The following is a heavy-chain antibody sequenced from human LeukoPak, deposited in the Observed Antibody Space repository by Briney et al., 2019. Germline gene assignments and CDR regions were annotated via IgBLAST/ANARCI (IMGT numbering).Heavy chain of an antibody. D-gene: IGHD3-3*01. V-gene: IGHV3-23*01. CDR3: DNGEW. CDR2: ISDTGKVV. Sequence: GGSLRLSCIGSGFNFGDFAMSWVRQVPGGSPEFVSSISDTGKVVFYRDSVRGRATVSRDNSRSTLYLQLSDVRGDDTAVYYCDNGEWWGPGTQVVVSS. CDR1: GFNFGDFA. J-gene: IGHJ4*02.